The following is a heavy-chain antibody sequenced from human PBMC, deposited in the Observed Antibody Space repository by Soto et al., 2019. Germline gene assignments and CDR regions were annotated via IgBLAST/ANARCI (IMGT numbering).Heavy chain of an antibody. V-gene: IGHV4-31*11. Sequence: SETLPLTCAVSGASISNTIYYWTWIPQHPGKGLEWIGYIDNSGSTYYNPSLTGRVDISVDTSKNEFSLNLQSLTAADTAFYYCAGAVSDFDVRRYRTSYFDQWGQGILVTVSS. D-gene: IGHD3-10*02. J-gene: IGHJ4*02. CDR3: AGAVSDFDVRRYRTSYFDQ. CDR2: IDNSGST. CDR1: GASISNTIYY.